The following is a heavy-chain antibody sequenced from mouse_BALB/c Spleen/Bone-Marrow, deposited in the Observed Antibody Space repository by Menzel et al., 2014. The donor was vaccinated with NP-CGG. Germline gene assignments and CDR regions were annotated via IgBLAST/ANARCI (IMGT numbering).Heavy chain of an antibody. CDR3: ARDFYDGYYRFAY. D-gene: IGHD2-3*01. Sequence: EVQRVESGGGLVQPGGSRKLSCAASGFTFSSFGMHWVCQAPEKGLEWVAYISSGSSTIYYADTVKGRFTISRDNPKNTLFLQMTSLRSEDTAMYYCARDFYDGYYRFAYWGQGTLVTVPA. CDR1: GFTFSSFG. V-gene: IGHV5-17*02. CDR2: ISSGSSTI. J-gene: IGHJ3*01.